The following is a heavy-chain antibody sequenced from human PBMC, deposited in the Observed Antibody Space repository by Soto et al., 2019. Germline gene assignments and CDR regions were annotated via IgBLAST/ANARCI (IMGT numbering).Heavy chain of an antibody. CDR1: GFTFSSYG. CDR3: ARDRPYRSAFDI. J-gene: IGHJ3*02. Sequence: SLRLSCAASGFTFSSYGMHWVRQAPGKGLEWVAVIWYDGSNKYYADSVKGRFTISRDNSKNTLYLQMNSLRAEDTAVYYCARDRPYRSAFDIWGQGTMVTVSS. D-gene: IGHD1-26*01. V-gene: IGHV3-33*01. CDR2: IWYDGSNK.